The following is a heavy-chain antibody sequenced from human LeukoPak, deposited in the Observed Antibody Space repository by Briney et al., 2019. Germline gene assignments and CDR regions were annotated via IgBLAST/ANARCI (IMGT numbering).Heavy chain of an antibody. J-gene: IGHJ4*02. CDR1: GGSISSYY. V-gene: IGHV4-59*01. D-gene: IGHD5-18*01. CDR3: ARGRDSGYSYGGVYFDY. CDR2: IYYSGST. Sequence: SETLSLTCTVSGGSISSYYWSWIRQPPGKGLEWIGYIYYSGSTNYNPSLKSRVTISVDTSKNQFSLKLSSVTAADTAVYYCARGRDSGYSYGGVYFDYWGQGTLVTVSS.